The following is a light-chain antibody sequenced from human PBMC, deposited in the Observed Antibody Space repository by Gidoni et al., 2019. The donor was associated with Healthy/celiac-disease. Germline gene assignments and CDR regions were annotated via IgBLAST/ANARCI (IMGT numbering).Light chain of an antibody. CDR3: QSYDSSVWV. Sequence: NFMLTQAHSVSESPGKPVTISCTGSSGSIASNYVQWYQQRPGSSPPTVIYEDNQSPSGVPNRFSGSIDSSSNTASLTISGLKTEDEADYYCQSYDSSVWVFGGGTKLTVL. V-gene: IGLV6-57*01. CDR2: EDN. CDR1: SGSIASNY. J-gene: IGLJ3*02.